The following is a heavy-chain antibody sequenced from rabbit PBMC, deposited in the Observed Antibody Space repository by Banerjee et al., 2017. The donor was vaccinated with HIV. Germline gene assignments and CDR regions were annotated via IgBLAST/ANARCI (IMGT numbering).Heavy chain of an antibody. Sequence: SLKLSCKASGFDFSSYGVSWVRQAPGKGLEWIACINTISGDTVYATWAKGRFTISKASWTTVTLQMTSLTAADTATYFCARDLAGVIGWNFNFWGPGTLVTVS. D-gene: IGHD4-1*01. CDR1: GFDFSSYG. CDR2: INTISGDT. V-gene: IGHV1S45*01. CDR3: ARDLAGVIGWNFNF. J-gene: IGHJ4*01.